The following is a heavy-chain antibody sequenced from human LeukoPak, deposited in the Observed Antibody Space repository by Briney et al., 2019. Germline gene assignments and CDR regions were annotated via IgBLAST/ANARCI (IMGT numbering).Heavy chain of an antibody. V-gene: IGHV3-21*01. D-gene: IGHD6-13*01. CDR1: GFTFSSYS. J-gene: IGHJ4*02. CDR3: ARFAAAGLFDY. CDR2: ISSSSSYI. Sequence: GGSLRLSCAASGFTFSSYSMNWVRQAPGKGLEWVSSISSSSSYIYYADSVKGRFTISRDNAKNSLYLQMNSLRAEDTAVYYCARFAAAGLFDYWGQGTLVTVSS.